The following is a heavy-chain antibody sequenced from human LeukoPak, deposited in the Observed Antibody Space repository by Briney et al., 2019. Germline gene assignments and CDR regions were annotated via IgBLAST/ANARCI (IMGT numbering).Heavy chain of an antibody. Sequence: ASVKVSCKASGYTFTGYYMHWVRQAPGQGLEWMGWINPNSGGTNYAQKFQGRVTMTRDTSISTAYMDLSSLRSDDTALYYCARGTYYDSSAYSGVRSFDYWGQGTLVTVSS. CDR2: INPNSGGT. CDR1: GYTFTGYY. D-gene: IGHD3-22*01. CDR3: ARGTYYDSSAYSGVRSFDY. V-gene: IGHV1-2*02. J-gene: IGHJ4*02.